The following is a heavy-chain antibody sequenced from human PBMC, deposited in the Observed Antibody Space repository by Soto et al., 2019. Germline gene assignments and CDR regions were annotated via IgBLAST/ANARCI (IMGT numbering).Heavy chain of an antibody. CDR3: ARDLHGDHGPNFDY. CDR2: IWYDGSNK. J-gene: IGHJ4*02. V-gene: IGHV3-33*01. D-gene: IGHD4-17*01. CDR1: GFTFSSYG. Sequence: HPGGSLRLSCAASGFTFSSYGMHWVRQAPGKGLEGVAVIWYDGSNKYYADSVEGRFTISRDNSKNTLYLQMNSLRAEDTAVYYCARDLHGDHGPNFDYWGQGT.